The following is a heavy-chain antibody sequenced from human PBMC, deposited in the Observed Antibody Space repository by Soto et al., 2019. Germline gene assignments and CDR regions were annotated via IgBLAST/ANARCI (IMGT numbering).Heavy chain of an antibody. J-gene: IGHJ6*02. Sequence: QVQLVQSGAEVKKPGASVKVSCKASGYTVTSYGISWVRQAPGQGLEWMGWISAYNGNTNYAQKLQGRVTMTTDTSTSTAYMEPRSLRSDDTAVYYCARDVRGHYYYYGMDVWGQGTTVTVSS. CDR2: ISAYNGNT. V-gene: IGHV1-18*01. D-gene: IGHD5-12*01. CDR3: ARDVRGHYYYYGMDV. CDR1: GYTVTSYG.